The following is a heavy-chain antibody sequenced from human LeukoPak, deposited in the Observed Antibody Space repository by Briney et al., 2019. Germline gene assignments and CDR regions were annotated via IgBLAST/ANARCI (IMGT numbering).Heavy chain of an antibody. CDR2: IKHSGST. V-gene: IGHV4-34*01. J-gene: IGHJ4*01. CDR3: ARHSGSSGWYRDFDY. Sequence: SESLSLTFAVYGGSFSGYYWGWIRQHPGKGLEWIGEIKHSGSTNYNPSLKSRVTISVHTSKNQFSLKLSSVPAADTAVYYCARHSGSSGWYRDFDYWGQGTLVTVSS. CDR1: GGSFSGYY. D-gene: IGHD6-19*01.